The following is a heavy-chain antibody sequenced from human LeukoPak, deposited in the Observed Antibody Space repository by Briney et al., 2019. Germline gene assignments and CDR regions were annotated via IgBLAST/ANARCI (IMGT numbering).Heavy chain of an antibody. CDR1: GDSISSSNW. Sequence: PSETLSLTCAVSGDSISSSNWWSWVRPPPGKGLEWIGEIYHSGSTNYNPSLKSRVTISVDKSKNQFSLKLSSVTAADTAVYYCARAAAWFGELFLDYWGQGTLVTVSS. D-gene: IGHD3-10*01. CDR3: ARAAAWFGELFLDY. J-gene: IGHJ4*02. V-gene: IGHV4-4*02. CDR2: IYHSGST.